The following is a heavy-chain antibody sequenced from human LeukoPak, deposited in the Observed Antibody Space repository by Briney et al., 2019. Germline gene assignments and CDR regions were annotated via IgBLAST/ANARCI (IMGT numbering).Heavy chain of an antibody. Sequence: GSLRLSCAASGFTFSSYAMHWVRQAPGKGLEWVAVISYDGSNKYYADSVKGRFTISRDNSKNTLYLQMNSLRAEDTAVYYCAKHAGITMIRGYFQHWGQGTLVTVSS. CDR1: GFTFSSYA. V-gene: IGHV3-30-3*02. J-gene: IGHJ1*01. CDR3: AKHAGITMIRGYFQH. CDR2: ISYDGSNK. D-gene: IGHD3-22*01.